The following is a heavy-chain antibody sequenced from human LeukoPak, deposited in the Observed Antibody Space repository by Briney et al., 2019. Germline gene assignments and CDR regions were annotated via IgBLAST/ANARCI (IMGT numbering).Heavy chain of an antibody. Sequence: PSQTLSLTYTVSGGSISSGDYYWSWIRQPPGKGLEWIGYIYYSGSTYYNPSLKSRVTISVDTSKNQFSLKLSSVTAADTAVYYCARADYDYSPLADYYMDVWGKGTTVTVSS. D-gene: IGHD4-11*01. CDR3: ARADYDYSPLADYYMDV. CDR2: IYYSGST. V-gene: IGHV4-30-4*08. J-gene: IGHJ6*03. CDR1: GGSISSGDYY.